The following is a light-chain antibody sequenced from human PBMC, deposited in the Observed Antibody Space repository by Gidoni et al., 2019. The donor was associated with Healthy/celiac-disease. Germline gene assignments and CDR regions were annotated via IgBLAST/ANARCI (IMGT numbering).Light chain of an antibody. Sequence: EIAMTQPPATLSVSPGERATLPCRASQSVSSNLAWYQQKPGKAPRLLIYGASTRATGIPARFSGSGSVTEFTLTISSLQSEDFAVYYCQQYNNWPRTFGQGTKVEIK. CDR2: GAS. CDR3: QQYNNWPRT. CDR1: QSVSSN. V-gene: IGKV3-15*01. J-gene: IGKJ1*01.